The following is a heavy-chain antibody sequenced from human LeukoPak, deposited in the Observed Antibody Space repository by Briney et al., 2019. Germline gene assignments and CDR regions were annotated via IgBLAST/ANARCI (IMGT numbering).Heavy chain of an antibody. V-gene: IGHV4-39*01. CDR2: VYYSGTT. D-gene: IGHD1-26*01. CDR1: GGSIRGSPYY. J-gene: IGHJ4*02. CDR3: ARHGDPTSIVDYKY. Sequence: PSESLSLTCTASGGSIRGSPYYWGWIRQPPGKGPEWIGSVYYSGTTYYNPSLKSRVTISVDTSKNQFSLNLRSVTAADTAVYYCARHGDPTSIVDYKYWGQGTLVTVSS.